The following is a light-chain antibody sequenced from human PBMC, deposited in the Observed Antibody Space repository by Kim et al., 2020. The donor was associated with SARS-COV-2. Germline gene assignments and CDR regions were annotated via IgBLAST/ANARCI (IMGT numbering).Light chain of an antibody. CDR1: SLKSFY. CDR3: NSRDSSGNHLV. V-gene: IGLV3-19*01. J-gene: IGLJ3*02. CDR2: GKN. Sequence: LGKSDRITCKGDSLKSFYAGWYQQQPGQAPVLVIYGKNNRPSGIPDRFSGSSSGDTASLAITGAQAEDEADYYCNSRDSSGNHLVFGGGTQLTVL.